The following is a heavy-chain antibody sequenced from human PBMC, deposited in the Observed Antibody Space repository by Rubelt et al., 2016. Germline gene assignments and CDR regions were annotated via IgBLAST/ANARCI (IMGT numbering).Heavy chain of an antibody. CDR2: IRTYNGNT. CDR3: ARGYCSSANCLFNWFDP. D-gene: IGHD2-2*01. Sequence: QVQLVQSGAEVKKPGSSVKVSCKASGGTFSSYAISWVRQAPGQGLEWMGGIRTYNGNTNYAQKLQGRVTMTTDTSTSTAYMELRSLRSDDTAMYFCARGYCSSANCLFNWFDPWGQGTLVTVSS. J-gene: IGHJ5*02. V-gene: IGHV1-18*01. CDR1: GGTFSSYA.